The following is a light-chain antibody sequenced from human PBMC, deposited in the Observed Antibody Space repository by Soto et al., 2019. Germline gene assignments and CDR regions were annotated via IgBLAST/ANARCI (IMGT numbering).Light chain of an antibody. CDR3: KQSSAFPLI. V-gene: IGKV1-12*01. Sequence: DIQMTQSPSSVSASVGDRVTITCRASQGINNWLAWYQQKPGKAPELLIYAVSYLQSGVPSRFSGSGSGTDFTLTISSLQPEDFATYFCKQSSAFPLIFGGGTKVDIK. CDR1: QGINNW. CDR2: AVS. J-gene: IGKJ4*01.